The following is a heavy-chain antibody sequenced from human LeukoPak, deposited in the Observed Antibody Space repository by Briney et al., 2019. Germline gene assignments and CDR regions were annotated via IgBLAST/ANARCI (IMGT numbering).Heavy chain of an antibody. CDR2: ISGSGVNT. CDR3: ARGRSGYGPFDAFDI. D-gene: IGHD3-22*01. V-gene: IGHV3-23*01. J-gene: IGHJ3*02. CDR1: GYTFSSYS. Sequence: GGSLRLSCTASGYTFSSYSMTWVRQAPGKGLEWVSDISGSGVNTYYADSVKGRFAASRGNSKNTLYLQMNSLRAEDTAVYYCARGRSGYGPFDAFDIWGQGTWVTVSS.